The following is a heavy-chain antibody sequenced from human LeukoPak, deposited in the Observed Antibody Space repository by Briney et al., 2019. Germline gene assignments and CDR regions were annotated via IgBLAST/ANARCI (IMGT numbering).Heavy chain of an antibody. V-gene: IGHV4-59*01. CDR2: IYYSGST. CDR3: ARSHMTTVTTYYCYGMDV. D-gene: IGHD4-17*01. Sequence: SETLSLTCTVSGGSISSYYWSWIRQPPGKGLEWIGYIYYSGSTNYNPSLKSRVTISVDTSKNQFSLKLSSVTAADTAVYYCARSHMTTVTTYYCYGMDVWGQGTTVTVSS. J-gene: IGHJ6*02. CDR1: GGSISSYY.